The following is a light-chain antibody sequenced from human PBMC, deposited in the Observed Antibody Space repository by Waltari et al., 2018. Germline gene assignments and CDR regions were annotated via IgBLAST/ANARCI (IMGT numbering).Light chain of an antibody. J-gene: IGLJ2*01. CDR3: STSEDRLTGVV. CDR1: NSNIGSNT. V-gene: IGLV1-44*01. Sequence: QAGLAQPPSASGTPGQSITISCSGSNSNIGSNTVNWYQQFPGTAPTLLIFSKNQRPSGVTDRFFAANSGSAAALALYGLHSEDVAGYYCSTSEDRLTGVVFGGVTKVTVL. CDR2: SKN.